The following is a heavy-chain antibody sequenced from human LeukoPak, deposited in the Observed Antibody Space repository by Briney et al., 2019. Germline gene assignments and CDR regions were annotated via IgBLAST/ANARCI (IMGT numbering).Heavy chain of an antibody. CDR2: IYYSGST. CDR3: ASLPLPTYYYYGRDV. Sequence: PSETLSLTCTVSGGSISSSSYYWGWIRQPPGKGLEWIGSIYYSGSTYYNPSLKSRVTISVDTSKNQFSLKLSSVTAADTAVYYCASLPLPTYYYYGRDVWGQGTTVTVSS. CDR1: GGSISSSSYY. V-gene: IGHV4-39*01. J-gene: IGHJ6*02.